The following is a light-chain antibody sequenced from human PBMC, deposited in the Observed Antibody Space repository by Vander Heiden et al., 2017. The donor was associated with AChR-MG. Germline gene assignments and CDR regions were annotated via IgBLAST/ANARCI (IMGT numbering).Light chain of an antibody. CDR3: SSYTHTSWV. J-gene: IGLJ3*02. Sequence: QSALTQPPSASGSPGQSAPITCTGPSSDIGIYDYLSWYQQHPGKAPQLIIYEVTERPSGVPDRFSGSKSGNTASLTVSGLQAEDEADYYCSSYTHTSWVFGGGTKLSVL. V-gene: IGLV2-8*01. CDR1: SSDIGIYDY. CDR2: EVT.